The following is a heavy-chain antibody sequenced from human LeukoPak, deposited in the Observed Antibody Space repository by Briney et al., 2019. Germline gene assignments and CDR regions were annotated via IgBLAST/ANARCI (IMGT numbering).Heavy chain of an antibody. CDR2: ISSTSSTI. Sequence: PGGSLRLSCAASGFTFSSYSMNWVRQAPGKGLEWVSYISSTSSTIYYADSVKGRFTISRDNAKNSLYLQMNSLRAEDTAVYYCARDPLILRYFDWPYYFDYWGQGTLVTVSS. V-gene: IGHV3-48*04. D-gene: IGHD3-9*01. CDR1: GFTFSSYS. CDR3: ARDPLILRYFDWPYYFDY. J-gene: IGHJ4*02.